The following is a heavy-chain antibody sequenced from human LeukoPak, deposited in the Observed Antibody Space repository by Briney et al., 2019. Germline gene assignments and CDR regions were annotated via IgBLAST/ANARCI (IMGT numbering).Heavy chain of an antibody. V-gene: IGHV3-23*01. Sequence: PGGSLRLSCAASGFTFSSYAMSWVRQAPGKGLEWVSGISGSGGSTYYADSVKGRFTISRDNSKNSLYLQMNSLRAEDTAVYYCSKIQLGIAAAGNFVYWGGGTRVTVSS. D-gene: IGHD6-13*01. J-gene: IGHJ4*02. CDR2: ISGSGGST. CDR1: GFTFSSYA. CDR3: SKIQLGIAAAGNFVY.